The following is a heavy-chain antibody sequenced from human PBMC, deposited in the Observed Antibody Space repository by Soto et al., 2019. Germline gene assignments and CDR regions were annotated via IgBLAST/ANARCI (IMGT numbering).Heavy chain of an antibody. CDR3: VRRHVSATGIDWFDP. J-gene: IGHJ5*02. CDR2: INPNNGDT. D-gene: IGHD6-13*01. CDR1: GYTFTAYS. Sequence: ASLKGSCKASGYTFTAYSMHWVRQAPGQGLEWIGWINPNNGDTVYAEKFQGRVTMTRDTSISTAYMELSSLRSEDTAVYYCVRRHVSATGIDWFDPWGQGTLVTVSS. V-gene: IGHV1-2*02.